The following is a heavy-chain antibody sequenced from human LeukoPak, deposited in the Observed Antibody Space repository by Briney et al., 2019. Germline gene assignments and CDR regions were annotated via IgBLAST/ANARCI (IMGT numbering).Heavy chain of an antibody. V-gene: IGHV3-33*01. CDR2: IWYDGSNK. D-gene: IGHD3-10*01. J-gene: IGHJ3*02. CDR3: ARDSESAGSGAFDI. Sequence: PGGSLSLSCAASGFTFSSYGMHWVRQAPGKGLEWVAVIWYDGSNKYYADSVKGRFTISRDNSKNTLYLQMNSLRAEDTAVYYCARDSESAGSGAFDIWGQGTMVTVSS. CDR1: GFTFSSYG.